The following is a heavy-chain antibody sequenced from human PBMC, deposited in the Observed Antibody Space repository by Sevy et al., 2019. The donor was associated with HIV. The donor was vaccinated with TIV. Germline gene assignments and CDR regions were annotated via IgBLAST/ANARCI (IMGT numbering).Heavy chain of an antibody. V-gene: IGHV3-15*01. CDR2: IQSKTDGGTT. CDR3: TTDTSTGYFDWLLDFDY. J-gene: IGHJ4*01. Sequence: GGFLRLSCAASGFTFSSAWMSWVRQAPGKGLEWVGRIQSKTDGGTTYYAASVKGRFTISRDDSVNTLYLQMNSLTTDDTAVYYCTTDTSTGYFDWLLDFDYWGHGTLVTVSS. CDR1: GFTFSSAW. D-gene: IGHD3-9*01.